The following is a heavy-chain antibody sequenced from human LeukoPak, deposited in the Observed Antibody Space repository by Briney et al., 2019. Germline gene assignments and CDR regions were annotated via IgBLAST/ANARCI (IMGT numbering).Heavy chain of an antibody. J-gene: IGHJ4*02. Sequence: SETLSLTCAVSGGSMSSSGYYWGWIRQPPGKGLEWIGNIYYSGTTHYNPSLASRVTISVATSKSQFSLMLTSVTAADTAVYYCASQQSSGCPPRGDDYWRQGMLVTVSS. CDR1: GGSMSSSGYY. CDR3: ASQQSSGCPPRGDDY. CDR2: IYYSGTT. D-gene: IGHD6-19*01. V-gene: IGHV4-39*01.